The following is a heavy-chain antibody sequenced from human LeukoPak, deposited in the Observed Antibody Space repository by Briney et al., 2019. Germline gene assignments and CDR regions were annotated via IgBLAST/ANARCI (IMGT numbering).Heavy chain of an antibody. CDR2: MSGSGANS. D-gene: IGHD1-1*01. CDR1: GFSFSSYA. V-gene: IGHV3-23*01. Sequence: GGSLRLSCAASGFSFSSYAMAWVRQAPGKGLEWVSSMSGSGANSYYADSVKGRFTISRDNSKNTLYLQMNSLRAEDTAVYYCASPGNLRGYWGQGTLVTVSS. J-gene: IGHJ4*02. CDR3: ASPGNLRGY.